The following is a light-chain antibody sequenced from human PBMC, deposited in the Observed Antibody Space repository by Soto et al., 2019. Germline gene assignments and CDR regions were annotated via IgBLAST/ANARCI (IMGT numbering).Light chain of an antibody. V-gene: IGLV2-23*02. Sequence: QSALTQPASVSGSPGQSITISCTGTGSDIGSYNLVSWYQQPPGKAPKLIIYEVTNRPSGVSSRFSGSKSGNTASLTISGLQAEDDADYYCCSYAPTRASYVFRTGTKVPVL. CDR3: CSYAPTRASYV. J-gene: IGLJ1*01. CDR1: GSDIGSYNL. CDR2: EVT.